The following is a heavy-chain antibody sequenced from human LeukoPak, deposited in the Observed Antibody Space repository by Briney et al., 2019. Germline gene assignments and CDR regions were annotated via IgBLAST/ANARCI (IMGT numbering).Heavy chain of an antibody. Sequence: SETLSLTCKVSGGSISTYYWSWFRQPPGKGLEWIGYIYNSGSATYNPSLKSRVTISVVTSKNQFSLKLTSVSTTDTAVYYCARHGSGWSFDYWGQGVLVTVSS. CDR2: IYNSGSA. J-gene: IGHJ4*02. V-gene: IGHV4-59*01. D-gene: IGHD6-19*01. CDR3: ARHGSGWSFDY. CDR1: GGSISTYY.